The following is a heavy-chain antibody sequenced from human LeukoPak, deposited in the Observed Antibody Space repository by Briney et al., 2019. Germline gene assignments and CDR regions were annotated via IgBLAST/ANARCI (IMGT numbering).Heavy chain of an antibody. CDR2: INEVGSET. D-gene: IGHD1-26*01. J-gene: IGHJ4*02. V-gene: IGHV3-7*01. CDR3: ARRLGGNSQRDY. CDR1: GFTFSGYW. Sequence: PGGSLRLSCAASGFTFSGYWMGWDRQAPGKGLEWVANINEVGSETHSVDSVKGRFTISRDSARNSLYLQMNSLRAEDTAVYYCARRLGGNSQRDYWGQGTLVTVSS.